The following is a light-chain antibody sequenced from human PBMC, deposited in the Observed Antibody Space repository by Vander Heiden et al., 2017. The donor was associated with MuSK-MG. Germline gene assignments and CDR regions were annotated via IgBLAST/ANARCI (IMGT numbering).Light chain of an antibody. Sequence: SYVLTQPPSVSVAPGQTARITCGGNNIGGKSVHWYQQKPGQAPVLVVYDDSDRPSGNPERFSGSNSGNTATLTISRVEAGDEADYFCQVWDSSSDHLYVFGTGTKVTVL. CDR1: NIGGKS. CDR3: QVWDSSSDHLYV. V-gene: IGLV3-21*02. CDR2: DDS. J-gene: IGLJ1*01.